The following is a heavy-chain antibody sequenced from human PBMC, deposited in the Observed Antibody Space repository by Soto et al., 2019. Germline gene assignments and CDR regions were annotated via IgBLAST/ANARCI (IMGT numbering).Heavy chain of an antibody. J-gene: IGHJ4*02. CDR1: GFTFTSYW. D-gene: IGHD2-2*01. CDR3: AKHEGYCSSTTCSNFDY. Sequence: PVESLKISCKASGFTFTSYWIAWVRQMPGKGLEWMGIIYPGDSDTSYSPSFQGQVTISADKSINTAYLQWSSLKASDTAMYYCAKHEGYCSSTTCSNFDYWGQGTLVTVSS. CDR2: IYPGDSDT. V-gene: IGHV5-51*01.